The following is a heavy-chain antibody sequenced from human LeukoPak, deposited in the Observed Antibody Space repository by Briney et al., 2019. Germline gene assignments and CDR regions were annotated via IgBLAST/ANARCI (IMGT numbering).Heavy chain of an antibody. CDR3: ARHPASGYRPFDY. CDR2: IYSSGST. CDR1: GGSISSSTYY. D-gene: IGHD5-12*01. Sequence: PSETLSLTCTVSGGSISSSTYYWGWIRQPPGKGLEWIGSIYSSGSTYYNPSLNSRVTISVDTSKNQFSLKLSSVTAADTAVYYCARHPASGYRPFDYWGQGTLVTVSS. J-gene: IGHJ4*02. V-gene: IGHV4-39*01.